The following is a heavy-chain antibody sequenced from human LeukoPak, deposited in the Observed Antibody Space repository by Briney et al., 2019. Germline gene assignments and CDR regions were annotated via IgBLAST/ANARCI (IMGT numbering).Heavy chain of an antibody. J-gene: IGHJ5*02. V-gene: IGHV1-2*02. CDR2: INPNSGGT. D-gene: IGHD3-10*01. Sequence: ASVKVSCKASGYTFTGYYMHWVRQAPGQGLEWMGWINPNSGGTNYAQKFQGRVTMTRDTSISTAYMELSRLRSDDTAVYYCARVGYYGSGSYRYNWFDPWGQGILVTVSS. CDR1: GYTFTGYY. CDR3: ARVGYYGSGSYRYNWFDP.